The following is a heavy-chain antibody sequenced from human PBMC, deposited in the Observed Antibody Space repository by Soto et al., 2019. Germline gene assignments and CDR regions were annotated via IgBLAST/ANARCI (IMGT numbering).Heavy chain of an antibody. CDR3: ARSLVGSYDYVWGGYRDGYFDY. CDR1: GGTFSSYA. J-gene: IGHJ4*02. V-gene: IGHV1-69*13. Sequence: SVKVSCKASGGTFSSYAISWVRQAPGQGLEWMGGIIPIFGTANYAQMFQGRVTITADESTSTAYMELSSLRSEDTAVYYCARSLVGSYDYVWGGYRDGYFDYWGQGTLVTVSS. CDR2: IIPIFGTA. D-gene: IGHD3-16*02.